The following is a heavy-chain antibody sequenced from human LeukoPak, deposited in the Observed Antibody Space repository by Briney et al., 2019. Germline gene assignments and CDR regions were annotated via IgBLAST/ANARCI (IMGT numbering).Heavy chain of an antibody. V-gene: IGHV3-7*01. D-gene: IGHD1-26*01. CDR3: ARDAGWGYYDL. CDR1: GFTFSISW. J-gene: IGHJ4*02. CDR2: IDKHGNKK. Sequence: GGSLRLSCVASGFTFSISWVTWVRLAPGKGLEWVANIDKHGNKKYYVDSVKGRFAVSRDYASNSVFLQMDSLRAEDTSVYYCARDAGWGYYDLWGQGTPVTVSS.